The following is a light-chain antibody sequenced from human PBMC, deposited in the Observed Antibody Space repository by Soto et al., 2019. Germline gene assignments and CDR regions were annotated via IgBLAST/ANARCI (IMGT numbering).Light chain of an antibody. CDR1: QSISSW. V-gene: IGKV1-5*01. Sequence: DIHMTQYPSTLSASVGDIVTITCRASQSISSWLAWYQQKPGKAPKLLIYDASSLESGVPSRFSGSGSGKEFTLTISSLQPDDFATYYCQQYNSYLFGGGTRWIS. CDR2: DAS. J-gene: IGKJ4*01. CDR3: QQYNSYL.